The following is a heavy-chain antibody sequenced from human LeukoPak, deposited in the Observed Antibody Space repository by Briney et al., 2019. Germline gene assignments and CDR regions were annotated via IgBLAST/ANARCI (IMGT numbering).Heavy chain of an antibody. CDR1: GFTFSSYW. V-gene: IGHV3-74*01. CDR3: ARDVCSGGSCYSNY. J-gene: IGHJ4*02. CDR2: INGDGSIT. Sequence: GGSLRLSCAASGFTFSSYWMHWVRQAPGKGLVWVSRINGDGSITSYADSVKGRFTISRDNAKDTLHLQMNSLRAEDTALYYCARDVCSGGSCYSNYWGQGTLVTVSS. D-gene: IGHD2-15*01.